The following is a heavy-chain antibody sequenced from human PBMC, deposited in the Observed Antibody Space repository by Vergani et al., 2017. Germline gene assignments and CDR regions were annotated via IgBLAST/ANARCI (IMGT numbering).Heavy chain of an antibody. CDR1: GGSISSGSYY. D-gene: IGHD3-10*01. CDR3: ARDTYYYGSSY. Sequence: QVKLQESGPGLVKPSQTLSLTCTVSGGSISSGSYYWSWIRQPAGKGLEWIGRIYTSGSTNYNPSLKSRVTISVDTSKNQFSLKLSSVTAADTAVYYCARDTYYYGSSYWGQGTLVTVSS. CDR2: IYTSGST. V-gene: IGHV4-61*02. J-gene: IGHJ4*02.